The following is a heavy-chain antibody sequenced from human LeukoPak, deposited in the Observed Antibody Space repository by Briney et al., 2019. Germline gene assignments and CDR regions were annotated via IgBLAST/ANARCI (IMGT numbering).Heavy chain of an antibody. V-gene: IGHV1-69*05. CDR2: IIPIFGTA. Sequence: ASVKVSCKASGGTFSSYAISWVRQAPGQGLEWMGGIIPIFGTANYAQKFQGRVTITTDESTSTAYMELSSLRSADTAVYYCARDRDSSGLRDFDLWGRGTLVTVSA. J-gene: IGHJ2*01. CDR3: ARDRDSSGLRDFDL. D-gene: IGHD3-22*01. CDR1: GGTFSSYA.